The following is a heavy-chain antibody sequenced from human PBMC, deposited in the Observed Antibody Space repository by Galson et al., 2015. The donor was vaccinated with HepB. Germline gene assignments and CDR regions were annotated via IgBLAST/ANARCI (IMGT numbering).Heavy chain of an antibody. Sequence: SLRLSCAASGFAFGNYGMHWVRQAPGKGLEWMALIWKDGSNKHYADSLQGRFRISRDNTKNTLFLEADSLRAEDTAVYYCAREDATITVAALEYWGQGVLVTVSS. D-gene: IGHD6-19*01. CDR2: IWKDGSNK. J-gene: IGHJ4*02. CDR1: GFAFGNYG. CDR3: AREDATITVAALEY. V-gene: IGHV3-33*01.